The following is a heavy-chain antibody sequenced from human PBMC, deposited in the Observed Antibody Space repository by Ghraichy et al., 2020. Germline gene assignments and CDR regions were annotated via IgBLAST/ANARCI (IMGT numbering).Heavy chain of an antibody. CDR1: GITFINAW. CDR3: TADLPGYYSDYFDF. J-gene: IGHJ4*02. V-gene: IGHV3-15*01. D-gene: IGHD3-9*01. Sequence: LSLTCAASGITFINAWLSWVRQAPGKGLEWVGRIKSKAGGGTTDYAAPVKGRFTISRDDSRNILSLQMNSLKTEDTAVYYCTADLPGYYSDYFDFWGQGTLVTVSS. CDR2: IKSKAGGGTT.